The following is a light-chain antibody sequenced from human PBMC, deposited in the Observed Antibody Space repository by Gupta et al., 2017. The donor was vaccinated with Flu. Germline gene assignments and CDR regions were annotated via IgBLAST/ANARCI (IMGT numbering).Light chain of an antibody. CDR3: SSYATTDTLV. J-gene: IGLJ1*01. V-gene: IGLV2-14*01. CDR1: RSDIGDYKY. Sequence: SITISCTGTRSDIGDYKYVSWYQQYPGKAPQRSIYEVRNRPSRVSSRFSGSKSGNTASLTISGLQAEDEADYFCSSYATTDTLVFGSGTTVTV. CDR2: EVR.